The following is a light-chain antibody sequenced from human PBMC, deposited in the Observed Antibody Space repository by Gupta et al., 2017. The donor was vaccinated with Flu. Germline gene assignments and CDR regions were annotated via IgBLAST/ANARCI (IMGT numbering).Light chain of an antibody. Sequence: QTVVTQEPSLTVSPGETVTLTCTSNTGTVTTGFYPNWFQVKPGQAPRPLIYSTNKRHSWTPARFSGSLSGGAAALTLSSAQPEDEADYYCLLFYGGAKVFGGGTKLTVL. J-gene: IGLJ2*01. CDR1: TGTVTTGFY. V-gene: IGLV7-43*01. CDR2: STN. CDR3: LLFYGGAKV.